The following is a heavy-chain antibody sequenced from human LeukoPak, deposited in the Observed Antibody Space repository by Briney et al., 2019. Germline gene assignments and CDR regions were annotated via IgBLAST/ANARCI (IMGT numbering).Heavy chain of an antibody. D-gene: IGHD3-10*01. CDR3: ARDRDPSITILRGATGFDP. CDR2: ISAYNGNT. Sequence: GASVKVSCKASGYTFTSYGINWVRQAPGQGLGWMEWISAYNGNTNYAQKLQGRVTMTTDTSTSTAYMELRSLRSDDTAVYYCARDRDPSITILRGATGFDPWGQGTLVTVSS. J-gene: IGHJ5*02. CDR1: GYTFTSYG. V-gene: IGHV1-18*01.